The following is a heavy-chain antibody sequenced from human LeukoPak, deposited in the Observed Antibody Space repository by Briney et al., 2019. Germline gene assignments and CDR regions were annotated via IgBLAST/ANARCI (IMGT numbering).Heavy chain of an antibody. Sequence: PSQTLSLTCSVSGDSIRSGYFYGSWIRQPAGKGLEWIGRVYTSGSTNCNPSLKSRVTISVDKSKNQFSLKLSSVTAADTAVYYCARDRLEYYFDYWGQGTLVTVSS. CDR1: GDSIRSGY. V-gene: IGHV4-61*02. D-gene: IGHD5-24*01. J-gene: IGHJ4*02. CDR3: ARDRLEYYFDY. CDR2: VYTSGST.